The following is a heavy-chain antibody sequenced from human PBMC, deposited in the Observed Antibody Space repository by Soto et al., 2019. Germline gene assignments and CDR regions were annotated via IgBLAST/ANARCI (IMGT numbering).Heavy chain of an antibody. CDR1: GCPFNTHW. CDR3: ASGGAMGVAY. D-gene: IGHD1-26*01. Sequence: EVQLVESGGGVVQPGGTLRLSWTASGCPFNTHWMHWVRQAPGKGLVWFSRIYFDGITTNYADSVKGRLTVSRDNAKNTVYLHVNTLRDEDTAVYYCASGGAMGVAYLGQGTLVTVSS. CDR2: IYFDGITT. V-gene: IGHV3-74*01. J-gene: IGHJ4*02.